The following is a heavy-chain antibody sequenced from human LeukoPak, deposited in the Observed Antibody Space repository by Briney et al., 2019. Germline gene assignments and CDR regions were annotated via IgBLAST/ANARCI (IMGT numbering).Heavy chain of an antibody. CDR2: IRSSTSHI. V-gene: IGHV3-21*01. CDR3: ARVRGYSGYDPFDY. CDR1: GFTFSSYS. J-gene: IGHJ4*02. D-gene: IGHD5-12*01. Sequence: GGSLRLSCAASGFTFSSYSMNWVRQAPGKGLEWVSSIRSSTSHIYYVDSVKGRFTISRDNAKNSLYLQMTSLRAEDTAVYYCARVRGYSGYDPFDYWGQGTLVTVSS.